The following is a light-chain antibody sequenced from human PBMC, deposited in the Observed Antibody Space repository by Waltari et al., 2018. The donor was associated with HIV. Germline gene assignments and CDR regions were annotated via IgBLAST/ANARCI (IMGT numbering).Light chain of an antibody. J-gene: IGLJ3*02. CDR3: VLYMGSGGWV. V-gene: IGLV8-61*01. CDR2: TTN. CDR1: SGSVSASNY. Sequence: QTVVTPEPSFSVSPGGTVTLTCGLSSGSVSASNYPSWYQQTPGQAPRTMIYTTNTRASGVPDRFSGSILGNKAALIITGAQVDDESDYYCVLYMGSGGWVFGGGTRLTVL.